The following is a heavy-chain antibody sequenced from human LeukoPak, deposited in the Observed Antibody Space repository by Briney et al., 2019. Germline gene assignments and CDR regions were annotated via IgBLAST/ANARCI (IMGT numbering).Heavy chain of an antibody. CDR2: ISGSGGST. V-gene: IGHV3-23*01. J-gene: IGHJ3*02. CDR1: GFTFNNYA. Sequence: GGSLRLSCAASGFTFNNYAMSWVRQAPGKGLEWVSAISGSGGSTYYADSVKGRCTISRDNSKNTLYLQMNSLRAEDTAVYYCAKDLTTVTTRDAFDIWGQGTMVTVSS. CDR3: AKDLTTVTTRDAFDI. D-gene: IGHD4-11*01.